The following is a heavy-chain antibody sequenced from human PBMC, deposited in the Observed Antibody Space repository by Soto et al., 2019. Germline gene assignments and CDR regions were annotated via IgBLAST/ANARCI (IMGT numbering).Heavy chain of an antibody. J-gene: IGHJ5*02. CDR3: AGGRHSGYDSGWFDP. CDR2: IIPIFGTA. CDR1: GGTFSSYA. V-gene: IGHV1-69*13. D-gene: IGHD5-12*01. Sequence: ASVKVSCKASGGTFSSYAIGWVRQAPGQGLEWMGGIIPIFGTANYAQKFQGRVTITADESTSTAYMELSSLRSEDTAVYYCAGGRHSGYDSGWFDPWGQGXLVTVSS.